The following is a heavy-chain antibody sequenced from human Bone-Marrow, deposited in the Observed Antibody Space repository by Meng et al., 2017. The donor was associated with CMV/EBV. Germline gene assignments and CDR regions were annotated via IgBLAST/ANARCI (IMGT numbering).Heavy chain of an antibody. CDR3: AKTRDGYGGLDY. Sequence: GGSLRLSCVASGFAFGAYAMSWVRQSAEKGLESVAIVSAIDESTYYGDSVKGRFTSSRDNSKNTVSLEMRSLKVEDTAIYYCAKTRDGYGGLDYWGQGAVVTVSS. CDR1: GFAFGAYA. CDR2: VSAIDEST. J-gene: IGHJ4*02. D-gene: IGHD3-10*01. V-gene: IGHV3-23*01.